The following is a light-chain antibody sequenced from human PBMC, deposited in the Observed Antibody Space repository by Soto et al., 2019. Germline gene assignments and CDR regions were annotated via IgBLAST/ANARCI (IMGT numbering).Light chain of an antibody. CDR2: EGS. Sequence: QSALTQPASVSGSPGQSITISCTGTSSDIGSYNLVSWYQQHPGKAPKLMIYEGSKRPAGVSDRLSGSRSGNTASLTISGLQAEDEADYYCCSYASGGTYVFGPGTKLTVL. J-gene: IGLJ1*01. V-gene: IGLV2-23*01. CDR1: SSDIGSYNL. CDR3: CSYASGGTYV.